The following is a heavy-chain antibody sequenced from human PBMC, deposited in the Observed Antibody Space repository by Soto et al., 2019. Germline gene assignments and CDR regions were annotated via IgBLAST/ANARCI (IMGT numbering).Heavy chain of an antibody. J-gene: IGHJ5*02. V-gene: IGHV1-69*12. CDR1: GGTFSSYA. CDR2: IIPIFGTA. CDR3: ARDRVGVGATSWFDP. Sequence: QVQLVQSGAEVKKPGSSVKVSCKASGGTFSSYAISWVRQAPGQGLEWMGGIIPIFGTANYAQKFQGRVTITADETTSTAYMELSSLRAEDTAVYYCARDRVGVGATSWFDPWGQGTLVTVSS. D-gene: IGHD1-26*01.